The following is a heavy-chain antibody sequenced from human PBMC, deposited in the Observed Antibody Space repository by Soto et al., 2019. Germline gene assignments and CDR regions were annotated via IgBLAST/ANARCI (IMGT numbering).Heavy chain of an antibody. CDR2: IYSGGST. CDR3: ALTYSGSYYGAFDI. D-gene: IGHD1-26*01. CDR1: GFTVSSNY. J-gene: IGHJ3*02. Sequence: GGSLRLSCAASGFTVSSNYMSWVRQAPGKGLEWVSVIYSGGSTYYADSVKGRFTISRDNSKNTLYLQMNSLRAEDTAVYYCALTYSGSYYGAFDIWGQGTMVTVSS. V-gene: IGHV3-53*01.